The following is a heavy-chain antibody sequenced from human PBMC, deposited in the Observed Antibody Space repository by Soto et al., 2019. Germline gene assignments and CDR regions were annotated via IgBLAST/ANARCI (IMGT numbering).Heavy chain of an antibody. Sequence: PGGSLRLSCAASGFTFSSYGMHWVRQAPGKGLEWVAVISYDGSNKYYADSVKGRFTISRDNSKNTLYLQMNSLRAEDTAVYYFAKVHIIAAARTAFDYWGQGTLVTGSS. V-gene: IGHV3-30*18. D-gene: IGHD6-13*01. CDR3: AKVHIIAAARTAFDY. CDR2: ISYDGSNK. J-gene: IGHJ4*02. CDR1: GFTFSSYG.